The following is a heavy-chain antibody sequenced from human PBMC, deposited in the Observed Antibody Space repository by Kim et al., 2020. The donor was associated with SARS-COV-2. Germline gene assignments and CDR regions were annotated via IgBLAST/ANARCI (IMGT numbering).Heavy chain of an antibody. V-gene: IGHV5-51*01. CDR2: IYPGDSHT. CDR3: ARRFAAYDFYSDH. J-gene: IGHJ4*02. CDR1: GFTFTDYW. D-gene: IGHD3-3*01. Sequence: GESLKISCKGSGFTFTDYWIGWVRQMPGKGLEWMGFIYPGDSHTRYSPSFQGQVTFSVDNSIDTVYLQWSSLKASDNAMYYCARRFAAYDFYSDHWGQGTRVTVSS.